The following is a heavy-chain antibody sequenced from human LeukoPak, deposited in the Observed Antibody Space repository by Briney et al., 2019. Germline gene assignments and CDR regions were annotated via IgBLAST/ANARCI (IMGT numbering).Heavy chain of an antibody. CDR3: AREPWSSSSQYYFDY. Sequence: SVKVSCKASGGTFSSYAISWVRQAPGQGLEWMGRIIPIFGTANYAQKFQGRVTLTTDESTSTAYMELSSMRSEDTAVYYCAREPWSSSSQYYFDYWGQGTLVTVSS. J-gene: IGHJ4*02. D-gene: IGHD6-6*01. CDR1: GGTFSSYA. CDR2: IIPIFGTA. V-gene: IGHV1-69*05.